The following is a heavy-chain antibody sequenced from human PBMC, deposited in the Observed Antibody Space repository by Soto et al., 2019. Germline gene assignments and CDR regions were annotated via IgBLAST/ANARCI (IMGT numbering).Heavy chain of an antibody. CDR1: GYRFGSYW. V-gene: IGHV5-51*01. Sequence: GESLKISCNGSGYRFGSYWVGWVRQKAGKGLEWMGMIHPDDPDIRYSPSFQGQVTISADKSTSTTYLQWSSLKASDTAMYYCARPITVFGVHYLWGQGTLVTVSS. CDR2: IHPDDPDI. CDR3: ARPITVFGVHYL. D-gene: IGHD3-3*01. J-gene: IGHJ4*02.